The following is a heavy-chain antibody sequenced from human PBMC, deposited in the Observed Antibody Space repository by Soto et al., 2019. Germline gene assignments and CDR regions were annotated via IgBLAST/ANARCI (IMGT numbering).Heavy chain of an antibody. CDR2: MNPNSGNT. V-gene: IGHV1-8*01. D-gene: IGHD6-19*01. Sequence: GASVKVSCKVSGYTFTSYDINWVRQATGQGLEWMGWMNPNSGNTGYAQKFQGRVTMTRNTSISTAYMELSSLRSKDTAVYYCARGREYSSGWYGDYYYGMDVWGQGTTVTVSS. CDR1: GYTFTSYD. CDR3: ARGREYSSGWYGDYYYGMDV. J-gene: IGHJ6*02.